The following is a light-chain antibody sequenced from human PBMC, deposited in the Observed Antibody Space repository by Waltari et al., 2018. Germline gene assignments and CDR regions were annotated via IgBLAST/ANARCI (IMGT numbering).Light chain of an antibody. CDR1: SPNIGGGYD. Sequence: QSVLTQPPSVSGAPGQRVTISCTGSSPNIGGGYDVNWYQQHPGTVPKLLIYPTRDRPSAVPDRCSGSKSGTSASLAISGRQAEDEAYYYCQSFDSGLSGWVFGGGTKLTVL. V-gene: IGLV1-40*01. J-gene: IGLJ3*02. CDR3: QSFDSGLSGWV. CDR2: PTR.